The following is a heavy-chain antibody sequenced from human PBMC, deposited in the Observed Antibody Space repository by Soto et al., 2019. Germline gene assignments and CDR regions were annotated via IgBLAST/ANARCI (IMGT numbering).Heavy chain of an antibody. V-gene: IGHV4-59*01. CDR3: AREYSSGWYSALDY. CDR2: IYYSGST. CDR1: GGSISSYY. D-gene: IGHD6-19*01. J-gene: IGHJ4*02. Sequence: KPSETLSLTCTVSGGSISSYYWSWIRQPPGKGLEWIGYIYYSGSTNYNPSLKSRVTISVDTSKSQFSLKLGSVTAADTAVYYCAREYSSGWYSALDYWGQGTLVAVSS.